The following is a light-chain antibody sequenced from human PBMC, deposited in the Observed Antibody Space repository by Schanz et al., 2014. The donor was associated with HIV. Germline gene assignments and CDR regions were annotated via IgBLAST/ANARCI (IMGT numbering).Light chain of an antibody. CDR3: QQYHLWPVT. J-gene: IGKJ5*01. CDR2: RAS. V-gene: IGKV3-15*01. CDR1: QTITNN. Sequence: EIVLTQSPGTLSLSPREGATLSCRASQTITNNYLAWYQQKRGQAPRLLIYRASTRATGIPARFSGSRSGTEFSLTINSLQSEDFAVYFCQQYHLWPVTFGQGTRLDIK.